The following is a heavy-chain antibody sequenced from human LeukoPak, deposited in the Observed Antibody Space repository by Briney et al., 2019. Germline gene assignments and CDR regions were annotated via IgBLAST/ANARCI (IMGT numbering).Heavy chain of an antibody. Sequence: ASVKVSCKASGGTFSSYAISWVRQAPGQGLEWMGWINPNSGGTNYAQKFQGRVTMTRDTSISTAYMELSRLRSDDTAVYYCARDAEYSSTLTYYYYMDVWGKGTTVTVSS. V-gene: IGHV1-2*02. J-gene: IGHJ6*03. D-gene: IGHD6-6*01. CDR1: GGTFSSYA. CDR3: ARDAEYSSTLTYYYYMDV. CDR2: INPNSGGT.